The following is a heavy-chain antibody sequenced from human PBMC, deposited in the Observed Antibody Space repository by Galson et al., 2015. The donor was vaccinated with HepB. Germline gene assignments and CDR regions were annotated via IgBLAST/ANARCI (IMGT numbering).Heavy chain of an antibody. CDR2: ISSSSSYI. J-gene: IGHJ6*02. CDR1: GFTFSSYS. V-gene: IGHV3-21*01. Sequence: SLRLSCAASGFTFSSYSMNWVRQAPGKGLEWVSSISSSSSYIYYADSVKGRFTISRDNAKNSLYLQMNSLRAEDTAVYYCARVLGFYDILTGYCPFYYYGMDVWGQGTTVTVSS. D-gene: IGHD3-9*01. CDR3: ARVLGFYDILTGYCPFYYYGMDV.